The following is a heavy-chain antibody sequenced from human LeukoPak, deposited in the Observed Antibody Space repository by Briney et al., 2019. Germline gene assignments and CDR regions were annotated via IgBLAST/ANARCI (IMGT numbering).Heavy chain of an antibody. Sequence: PGGSLRLSCATSGFTFDDHGMSWVRQAPGKGLEWVSGINWNGDSTGYADSVKGRFTISRDNAKNSLYLQMNSLRAEDTALYYCARDDCSGGSCLTTPCFDYWGQGTLVTVSS. V-gene: IGHV3-20*04. CDR2: INWNGDST. CDR1: GFTFDDHG. CDR3: ARDDCSGGSCLTTPCFDY. D-gene: IGHD2-15*01. J-gene: IGHJ4*02.